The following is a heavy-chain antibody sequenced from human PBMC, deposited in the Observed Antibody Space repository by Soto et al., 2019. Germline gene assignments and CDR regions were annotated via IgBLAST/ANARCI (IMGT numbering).Heavy chain of an antibody. V-gene: IGHV6-1*01. D-gene: IGHD6-13*01. J-gene: IGHJ6*02. CDR1: GDSVSSNSAA. Sequence: PSQTLSLTCAISGDSVSSNSAAWNWIRQSPSRGLEWLGRTYYRSKWYNDYAVSVKSRITINPDTSKNQFSLQLNSVTPEDTAVYYWARDPESSSDYYYCGMDVWGQGTLVTVSS. CDR3: ARDPESSSDYYYCGMDV. CDR2: TYYRSKWYN.